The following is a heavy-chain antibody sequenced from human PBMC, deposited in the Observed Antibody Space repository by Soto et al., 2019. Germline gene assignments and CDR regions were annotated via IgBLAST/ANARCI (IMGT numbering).Heavy chain of an antibody. CDR3: ARSPGITPLVVAAAIRGDYYYGMDV. CDR1: GGTFSSYA. CDR2: IIPIFGTA. J-gene: IGHJ6*02. Sequence: QVQLVQSGAEVKKPGPSVKVSCKASGGTFSSYAISWVRQAPGQGLEWMEGIIPIFGTANYAQKFQGRVTITAHKSTSTAYMELSSLRSEDTAVYYCARSPGITPLVVAAAIRGDYYYGMDVWGQGTTVTVSS. D-gene: IGHD2-2*02. V-gene: IGHV1-69*06.